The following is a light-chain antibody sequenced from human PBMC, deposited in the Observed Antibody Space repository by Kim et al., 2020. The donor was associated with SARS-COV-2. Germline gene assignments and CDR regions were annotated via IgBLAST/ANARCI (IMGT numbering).Light chain of an antibody. Sequence: PGEGATLSCRASQSVSSSYVGWHQQHPGQAPRLINYGAFNRATSIPDRFGGGASATDFALIISRLEHEDFAVYYCQQFTGSPAKYIFGQGTKLRS. J-gene: IGKJ2*01. V-gene: IGKV3-20*01. CDR3: QQFTGSPAKYI. CDR2: GAF. CDR1: QSVSSSY.